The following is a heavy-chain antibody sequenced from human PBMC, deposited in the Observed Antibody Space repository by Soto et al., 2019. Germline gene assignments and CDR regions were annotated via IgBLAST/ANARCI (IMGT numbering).Heavy chain of an antibody. CDR1: GGSISSYY. Sequence: PSETLSLTCTVSGGSISSYYWSWIRQPPGKGLEWIGYIYYSGSTNYNPSLKSRVTISVDTSKNQFSLKLSSVTAADTAVYYCARAHSGSSWVDYWGQATLVTVSS. CDR3: ARAHSGSSWVDY. V-gene: IGHV4-59*01. J-gene: IGHJ4*02. CDR2: IYYSGST. D-gene: IGHD1-26*01.